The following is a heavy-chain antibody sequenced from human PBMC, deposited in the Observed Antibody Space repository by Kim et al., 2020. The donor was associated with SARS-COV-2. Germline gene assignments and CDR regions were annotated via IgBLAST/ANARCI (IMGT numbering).Heavy chain of an antibody. CDR1: GFTFSTYA. V-gene: IGHV3-23*01. J-gene: IGHJ2*01. CDR2: FSGNSDTT. Sequence: GGSLRLSCAASGFTFSTYAMSWVRQAPGKGLEWVSVFSGNSDTTYYADSVKGRCTISRDNSKSTLYLQMNSLRAEDTAVYYCARDRGLGWYFALWGRGALDPVST. CDR3: ARDRGLGWYFAL. D-gene: IGHD3-10*01.